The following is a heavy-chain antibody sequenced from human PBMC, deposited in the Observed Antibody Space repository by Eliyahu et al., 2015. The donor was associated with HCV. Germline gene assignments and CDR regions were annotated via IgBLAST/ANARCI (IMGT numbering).Heavy chain of an antibody. CDR3: AKDYSSGWPDFDY. CDR2: ISYDGSNK. J-gene: IGHJ4*02. CDR1: GFTFSSXG. D-gene: IGHD6-19*01. Sequence: QVQLVESGGGVVQPGRSLRLSCAASGFTFSSXGMHWVRQAPGKGLEWVAVISYDGSNKYYADSVKGRFTISRDNSKNTLYLQMNSLRAEDTAVYYCAKDYSSGWPDFDYWGQGTLVTVSS. V-gene: IGHV3-30*18.